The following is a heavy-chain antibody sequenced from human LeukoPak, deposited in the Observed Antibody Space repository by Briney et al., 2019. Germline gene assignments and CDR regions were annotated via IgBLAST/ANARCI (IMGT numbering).Heavy chain of an antibody. CDR3: AKPVFYTTSSFDY. Sequence: GGSLRLSCAASGFTFSSYTMTWVRQAPGKGLEWVSAITGSGGSAYYADSVKGRVIISRDNSKNTLYLQMNSLRAEDTAVYYCAKPVFYTTSSFDYWGQGTLVTVSS. CDR2: ITGSGGSA. J-gene: IGHJ4*02. CDR1: GFTFSSYT. V-gene: IGHV3-23*01. D-gene: IGHD6-6*01.